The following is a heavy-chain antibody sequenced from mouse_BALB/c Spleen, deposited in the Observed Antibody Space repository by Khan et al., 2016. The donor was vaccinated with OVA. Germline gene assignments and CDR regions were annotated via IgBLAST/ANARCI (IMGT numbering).Heavy chain of an antibody. J-gene: IGHJ3*01. D-gene: IGHD1-1*02. CDR3: TRHGHVARFTY. V-gene: IGHV1S135*01. Sequence: VQLQQSGPELMKPGASVKISCKASGYSFTSYYIYWVMQSHGTSLEWIGYIDPFCGGTTYNQKFKGKATLTVEKSSSTAYLHRSNRTAEDSAVDYYTRHGHVARFTYWGHVALVAVSA. CDR2: IDPFCGGT. CDR1: GYSFTSYY.